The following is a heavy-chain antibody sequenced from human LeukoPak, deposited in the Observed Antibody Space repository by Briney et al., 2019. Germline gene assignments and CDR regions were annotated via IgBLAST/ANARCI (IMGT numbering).Heavy chain of an antibody. V-gene: IGHV3-23*01. Sequence: GGSLRLSCAASGFTFSSYAMSWVRQAPGKGLEWVSAISGSGGSTYYADSVKGRFTISRDNSKSTLYLQMNSLRAEDTAVYYCARELSVAGDSFDYWGQGTLVTVSS. CDR2: ISGSGGST. CDR1: GFTFSSYA. D-gene: IGHD6-19*01. J-gene: IGHJ4*02. CDR3: ARELSVAGDSFDY.